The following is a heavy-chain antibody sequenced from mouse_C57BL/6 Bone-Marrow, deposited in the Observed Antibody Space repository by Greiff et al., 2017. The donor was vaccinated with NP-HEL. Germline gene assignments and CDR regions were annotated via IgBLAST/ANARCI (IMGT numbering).Heavy chain of an antibody. V-gene: IGHV1-69*01. CDR1: GYTFTSYW. Sequence: VQLQQPGAELVMPGASVKLSCKASGYTFTSYWMHWVKQRPGQGLEWIGEIDPSDSYTNYNQKFKGKSTLPVDKSSSTAYMQLSSLTSEDSAVYYCARRYYDYDKYAMDYWGQGTSVTVSA. J-gene: IGHJ4*01. CDR3: ARRYYDYDKYAMDY. D-gene: IGHD2-4*01. CDR2: IDPSDSYT.